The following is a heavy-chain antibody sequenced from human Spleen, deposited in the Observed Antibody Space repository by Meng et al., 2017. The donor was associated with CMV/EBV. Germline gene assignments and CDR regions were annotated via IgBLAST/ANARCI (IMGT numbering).Heavy chain of an antibody. CDR3: ARRKMTKVSGKSYYYYGMDV. D-gene: IGHD4-11*01. J-gene: IGHJ6*02. Sequence: SETLSLTCAVYGGSFSGYYRSWIRQPPGKGLEWFGEINHSGSTNYNPALKSRVTISVDTSKNQFSLKLSSVTAADTAVYYCARRKMTKVSGKSYYYYGMDVWGQGTTVTVSS. CDR1: GGSFSGYY. V-gene: IGHV4-34*01. CDR2: INHSGST.